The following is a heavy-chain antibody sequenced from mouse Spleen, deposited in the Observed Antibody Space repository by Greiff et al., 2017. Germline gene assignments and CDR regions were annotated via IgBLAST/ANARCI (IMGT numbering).Heavy chain of an antibody. J-gene: IGHJ2*01. CDR2: INPNNGGT. CDR3: ARDTTVVGIDY. D-gene: IGHD1-1*01. CDR1: GYTFTDYN. V-gene: IGHV1-22*01. Sequence: EVQLQQSGPELVKPGASVKMSCKASGYTFTDYNMHWVKQSHGKSLEWIGYINPNNGGTSYNPKFKGKATLTVNKSSSTAYMELRSLTSEDSAVYYCARDTTVVGIDYWGQGTTLTVSS.